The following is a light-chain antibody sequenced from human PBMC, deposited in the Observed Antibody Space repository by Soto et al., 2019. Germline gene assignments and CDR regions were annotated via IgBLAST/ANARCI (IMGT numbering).Light chain of an antibody. Sequence: EIVMTQSPATLSVSPGQRATLSCRASQSISSSLAWYQQKPGQAPRLLIYDASTGAIGVPARFSGSGSGTEFTLTISSLQSEDFAVYYCQQYSSWPSWTFGQGTKVEIK. CDR3: QQYSSWPSWT. CDR2: DAS. CDR1: QSISSS. J-gene: IGKJ1*01. V-gene: IGKV3-15*01.